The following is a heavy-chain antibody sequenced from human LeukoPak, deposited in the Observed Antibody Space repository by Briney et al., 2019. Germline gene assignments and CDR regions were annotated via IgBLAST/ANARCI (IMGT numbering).Heavy chain of an antibody. CDR2: INHSGST. CDR3: ARGKFYYDFSGGGEGYYYYYYMDV. V-gene: IGHV4-34*01. CDR1: GGSFSGYY. J-gene: IGHJ6*03. D-gene: IGHD3-3*01. Sequence: SETLSLTCAVYGGSFSGYYWSWIRQPPGKGLEWIGEINHSGSTNYNPSLKSRVTISVDTSKNQFSLKLSSVTAADTAVYYCARGKFYYDFSGGGEGYYYYYYMDVWGKGTTVTISS.